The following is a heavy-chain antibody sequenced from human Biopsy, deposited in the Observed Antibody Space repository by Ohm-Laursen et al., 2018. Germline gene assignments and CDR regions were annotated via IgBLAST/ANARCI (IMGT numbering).Heavy chain of an antibody. CDR3: ARESALKWSQSLSSFNGMDV. Sequence: GSLRLSCTASGFIFSTYTMNWVRQAPGEGREWVSAISSRSSEIYYADSVKGRFTISRDNAKNSLFLHMNSLRAEDTAVYCCARESALKWSQSLSSFNGMDVWGQGTTVTVSS. V-gene: IGHV3-21*01. J-gene: IGHJ6*02. CDR1: GFIFSTYT. CDR2: ISSRSSEI. D-gene: IGHD2-8*01.